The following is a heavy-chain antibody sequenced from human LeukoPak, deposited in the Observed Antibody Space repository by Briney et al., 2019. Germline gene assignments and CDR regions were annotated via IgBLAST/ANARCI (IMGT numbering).Heavy chain of an antibody. CDR2: IYTSGST. D-gene: IGHD5-18*01. CDR3: ARVRTTYTARVGYFDY. J-gene: IGHJ4*02. V-gene: IGHV4-4*07. Sequence: PSETLSLTCTVSGGSISSYYWSWIRQPAGKGLEWIGRIYTSGSTNYNPSLKSRVTMSVDTSKNQFSLKLSSVTAADTAVYYCARVRTTYTARVGYFDYWGQGTLVTVSS. CDR1: GGSISSYY.